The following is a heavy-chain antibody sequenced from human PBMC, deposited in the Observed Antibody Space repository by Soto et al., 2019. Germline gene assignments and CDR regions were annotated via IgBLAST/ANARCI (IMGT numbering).Heavy chain of an antibody. J-gene: IGHJ4*02. CDR2: IDPGDSET. V-gene: IGHV5-51*01. Sequence: GESLKISCKGSGYTFTAYWIAWVRQMPAKGLEWMGIIDPGDSETRYNPSFQGQVTMSAGKSITTAYLQMTSLKASDTAMYNCARQLTAVPYIDYWGQGTQVTVSS. D-gene: IGHD2-2*01. CDR3: ARQLTAVPYIDY. CDR1: GYTFTAYW.